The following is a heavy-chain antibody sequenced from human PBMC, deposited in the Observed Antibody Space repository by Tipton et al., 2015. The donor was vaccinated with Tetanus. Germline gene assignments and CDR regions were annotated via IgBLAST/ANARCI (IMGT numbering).Heavy chain of an antibody. J-gene: IGHJ4*02. V-gene: IGHV5-51*01. CDR1: GYSFSGYW. CDR3: ARHPDFWSGYYFDL. CDR2: IYPDGFEP. D-gene: IGHD3-3*01. Sequence: VQLVQSGAEVKKAGESLKISCKGSGYSFSGYWIGWVRQMPGKGLEWMAIIYPDGFEPRYSPPFQGHVTISVDKSINTAYLQWDSLKASDTAIYYCARHPDFWSGYYFDLWSQGTLVNVSS.